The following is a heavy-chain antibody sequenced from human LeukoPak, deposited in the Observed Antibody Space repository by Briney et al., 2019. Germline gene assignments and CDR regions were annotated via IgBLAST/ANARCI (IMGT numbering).Heavy chain of an antibody. Sequence: ASVKVSCKAFGYTFTSNYMHWVRQAPGQGPEWMGVISPSGGSTTYAQKFQGRVTMTRDMSTSTVYMELSSLRSEDTAVYYCARGTIYYDSSYFDYWGQGTLVTVSS. CDR3: ARGTIYYDSSYFDY. D-gene: IGHD3-22*01. V-gene: IGHV1-46*01. J-gene: IGHJ4*02. CDR1: GYTFTSNY. CDR2: ISPSGGST.